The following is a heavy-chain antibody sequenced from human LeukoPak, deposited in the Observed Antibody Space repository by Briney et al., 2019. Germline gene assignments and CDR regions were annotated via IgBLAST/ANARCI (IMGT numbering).Heavy chain of an antibody. Sequence: TSETLSLTCNVSGGPITSYYWNWIRQPPGKGLEWIGYIYYTGSTNSNPSLKSRLTISLDTSKKQFSLKLSSVTAADTAIYYCASSYFYDGNRYFDYWGQGALVTVSS. CDR1: GGPITSYY. CDR2: IYYTGST. D-gene: IGHD3-22*01. J-gene: IGHJ4*02. CDR3: ASSYFYDGNRYFDY. V-gene: IGHV4-59*08.